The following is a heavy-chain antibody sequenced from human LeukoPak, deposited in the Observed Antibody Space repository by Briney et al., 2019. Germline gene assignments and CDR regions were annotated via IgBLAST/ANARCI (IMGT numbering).Heavy chain of an antibody. Sequence: EASVKVSCKASGYTFTSYGISWVRQAPGQGLEWMGWISAYNGNTNYAQKLQGRVTMTTDTSTSTAYMELRSLRSDDTAVYYCARVWFGELLRYYYYYGMDVWGQGTTVTVSS. CDR1: GYTFTSYG. CDR3: ARVWFGELLRYYYYYGMDV. CDR2: ISAYNGNT. V-gene: IGHV1-18*01. J-gene: IGHJ6*02. D-gene: IGHD3-10*01.